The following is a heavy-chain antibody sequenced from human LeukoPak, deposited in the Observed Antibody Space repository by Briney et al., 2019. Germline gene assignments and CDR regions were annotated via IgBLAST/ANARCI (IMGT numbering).Heavy chain of an antibody. CDR1: GFTFSSYE. J-gene: IGHJ4*02. Sequence: GGSLRLSCAASGFTFSSYEMNWVRQAPGKGLEWVSYISSSGSTIYYADSVKGRFTISRGNAKNSLYLQMNSLRAEDTAVYYCARTCEYCSGDEGLYYFDYWGQGTLVTVSS. CDR2: ISSSGSTI. D-gene: IGHD2-15*01. CDR3: ARTCEYCSGDEGLYYFDY. V-gene: IGHV3-48*03.